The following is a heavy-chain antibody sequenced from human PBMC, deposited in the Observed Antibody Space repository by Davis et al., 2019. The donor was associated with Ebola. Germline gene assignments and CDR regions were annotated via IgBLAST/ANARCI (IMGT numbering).Heavy chain of an antibody. CDR2: FYLGDSDA. CDR3: AGLGGWDGYTRGTLDL. J-gene: IGHJ5*02. CDR1: GYSLLNYW. V-gene: IGHV5-51*01. Sequence: KVSCKASGYSLLNYWIGWVRQMPGKGLEGVAIFYLGDSDARYMSAFQGRVPMSSERSNNTAYLQWSSLKASDTATYYCAGLGGWDGYTRGTLDLWGQGTLVAVSS. D-gene: IGHD5-24*01.